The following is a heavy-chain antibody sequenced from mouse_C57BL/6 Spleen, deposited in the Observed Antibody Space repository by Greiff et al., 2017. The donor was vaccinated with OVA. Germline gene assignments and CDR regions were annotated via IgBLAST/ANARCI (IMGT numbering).Heavy chain of an antibody. V-gene: IGHV1-52*01. Sequence: VKLQQPGAELVRPGSSVKLSCKASGYTFTSYWMHWVKQRPIQGLEWIGNIDPSDSETHYNQKFKDKATLTVDKSSSTAYMQLSSLTSEDSAVYYCARGEVYGNYVYFDYWGQGTTLTVSS. CDR3: ARGEVYGNYVYFDY. J-gene: IGHJ2*01. D-gene: IGHD2-1*01. CDR2: IDPSDSET. CDR1: GYTFTSYW.